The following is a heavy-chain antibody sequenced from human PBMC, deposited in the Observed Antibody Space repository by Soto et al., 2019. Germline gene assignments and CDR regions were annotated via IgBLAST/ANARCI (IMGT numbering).Heavy chain of an antibody. D-gene: IGHD3-9*01. Sequence: PSETLSLTCTVSGGSISSSSYSWGWIRQPPGKGLEWIGSIYYSGSTYYNPSLKSRVTISVDTSKNQFSLKLSSVTAADTAVYYCARGGFYDILTGYYLMSGYYGMDVWGQGTTVTVSS. V-gene: IGHV4-39*01. CDR2: IYYSGST. CDR1: GGSISSSSYS. CDR3: ARGGFYDILTGYYLMSGYYGMDV. J-gene: IGHJ6*02.